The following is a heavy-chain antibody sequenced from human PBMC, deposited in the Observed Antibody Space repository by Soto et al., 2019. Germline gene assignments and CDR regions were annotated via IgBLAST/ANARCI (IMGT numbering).Heavy chain of an antibody. CDR1: GYTFTGYA. Sequence: GASVKVSCKASGYTFTGYAMHWVRQAPGQRLEWMGWINAGNGNTKYSQKFQGRVTITRDTSASTAYMELSSLRSEDTAVYYCARASGYPYYYYGMDVWGQGTTVTVSS. CDR3: ARASGYPYYYYGMDV. V-gene: IGHV1-3*01. CDR2: INAGNGNT. D-gene: IGHD3-10*01. J-gene: IGHJ6*02.